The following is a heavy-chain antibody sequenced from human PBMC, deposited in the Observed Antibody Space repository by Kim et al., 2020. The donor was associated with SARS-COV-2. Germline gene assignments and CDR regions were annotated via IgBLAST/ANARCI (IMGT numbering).Heavy chain of an antibody. CDR2: ISSSSSYI. D-gene: IGHD3-10*01. CDR3: ARDGYYGSGSYWLLSQKNYYYYGMDV. V-gene: IGHV3-21*01. CDR1: GFTFSSYS. J-gene: IGHJ6*02. Sequence: GGSLRLSCAASGFTFSSYSMNWVRQAPGKGLEWVSSISSSSSYIYYADSVKGRFTISRDNAKNSLYLQMNSLRAEDTAVYYCARDGYYGSGSYWLLSQKNYYYYGMDVWGQATTVTVSS.